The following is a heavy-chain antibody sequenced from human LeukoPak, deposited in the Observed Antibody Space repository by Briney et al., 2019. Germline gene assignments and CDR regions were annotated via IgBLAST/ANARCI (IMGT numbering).Heavy chain of an antibody. V-gene: IGHV3-30-3*01. Sequence: GGSLRLSCAASGFTFSSYAMHWVRQAPGKGLEWVAVISYDGSNKYYTDSVKGRFTISRDNSKNTLYLQMNSLRAEDTAVYYCARGIAAAGQLYFDYWAREPWSPSPQ. J-gene: IGHJ4*02. CDR1: GFTFSSYA. D-gene: IGHD6-13*01. CDR2: ISYDGSNK. CDR3: ARGIAAAGQLYFDY.